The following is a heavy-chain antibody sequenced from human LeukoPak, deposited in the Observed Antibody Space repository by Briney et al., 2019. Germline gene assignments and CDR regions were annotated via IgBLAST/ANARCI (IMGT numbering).Heavy chain of an antibody. D-gene: IGHD3-10*01. CDR2: INHSGST. CDR3: ALNYGSGYYFDY. V-gene: IGHV4-34*01. J-gene: IGHJ4*02. Sequence: WIGEINHSGSTNYNPSLKSRVTISVDTSKNQFSLKLSSVTAADTAVYYCALNYGSGYYFDYWGQGTLVTVSS.